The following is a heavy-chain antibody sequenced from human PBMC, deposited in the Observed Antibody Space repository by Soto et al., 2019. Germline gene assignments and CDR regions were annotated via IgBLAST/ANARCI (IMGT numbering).Heavy chain of an antibody. J-gene: IGHJ5*02. CDR2: IIPILGIA. V-gene: IGHV1-69*02. D-gene: IGHD3-10*01. CDR3: ARGHYYGSGSYIWFHP. CDR1: GGTFSSYT. Sequence: QVQLVQSGAEVKKPGSSVKVSCKASGGTFSSYTISWVRQAPGQGLEWMGRIIPILGIANYAQKFQGRVTITADKSTSTAYMELSSLRSEDTAVYYCARGHYYGSGSYIWFHPWGQGTLVTVSS.